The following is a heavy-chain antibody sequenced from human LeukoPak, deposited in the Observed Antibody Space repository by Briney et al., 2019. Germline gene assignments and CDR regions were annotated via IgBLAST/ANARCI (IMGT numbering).Heavy chain of an antibody. CDR3: AKAPSSSVLIYLGY. V-gene: IGHV3-23*01. CDR2: ISDSGEST. D-gene: IGHD6-19*01. Sequence: GGSLRLSCAASGFTFSSYVMSWVRQAPGKGLEWVSVISDSGESTFYAESVKGRFTISRDNSKNTLYLQMNSLRAEDTAVYYCAKAPSSSVLIYLGYWGQGTLVTVYS. CDR1: GFTFSSYV. J-gene: IGHJ4*02.